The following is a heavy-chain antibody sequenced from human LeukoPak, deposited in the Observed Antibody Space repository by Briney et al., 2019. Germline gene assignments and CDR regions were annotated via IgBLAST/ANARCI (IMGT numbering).Heavy chain of an antibody. J-gene: IGHJ4*02. CDR3: ANRYCSSTTCSYFDY. CDR1: GFTFSSYA. D-gene: IGHD2-2*01. Sequence: GGSLRLSCAASGFTFSSYAMSWVRQAPGKGLEWVSAISGSGGSTYYADSVKGRFTISRDNTKNTLYLQMNSLGAEDTAVYYCANRYCSSTTCSYFDYWGQGTLVTVSS. CDR2: ISGSGGST. V-gene: IGHV3-23*01.